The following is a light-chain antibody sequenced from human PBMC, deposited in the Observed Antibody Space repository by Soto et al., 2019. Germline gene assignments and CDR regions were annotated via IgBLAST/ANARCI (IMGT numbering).Light chain of an antibody. V-gene: IGLV1-40*01. CDR3: QSYDSSLSGWV. CDR1: SSNIGAGYN. CDR2: VNN. Sequence: QSVLTQPPSVSGAPGQRVTISCTGSSSNIGAGYNVHWYQQLPGTAPKLLIYVNNNRPSGVPDRFSGSKSGTSASLAITGLQAEDEADYYRQSYDSSLSGWVFGGGTKLTVL. J-gene: IGLJ3*02.